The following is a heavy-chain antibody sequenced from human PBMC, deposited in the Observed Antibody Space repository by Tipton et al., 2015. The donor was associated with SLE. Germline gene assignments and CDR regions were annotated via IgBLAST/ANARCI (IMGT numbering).Heavy chain of an antibody. CDR2: IRSKAYGGTT. CDR3: AKGRSSTWYVDS. CDR1: GFTFGDYA. Sequence: SLRLSCTASGFTFGDYAMSWVRQAPGKGLEWVGFIRSKAYGGTTEYAASVKGRFTISRDDSKSIAYLQMNSLKTEDMAVYYCAKGRSSTWYVDSWGQGTLVTVSS. J-gene: IGHJ4*02. V-gene: IGHV3-49*04. D-gene: IGHD6-13*01.